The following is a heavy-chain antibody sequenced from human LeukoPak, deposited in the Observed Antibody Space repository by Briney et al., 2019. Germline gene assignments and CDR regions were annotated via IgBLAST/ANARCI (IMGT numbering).Heavy chain of an antibody. CDR1: GFTFSNNA. Sequence: GGSLRLSCAASGFTFSNNAMNWVRQAPGKGLEWVSTISGSGGSTYYTDSVKGRFTISRDTSKNTLHLQMNSLRVEDTAIYYCTRTSSGWYSGDWGQGTLVTVSS. CDR3: TRTSSGWYSGD. V-gene: IGHV3-23*01. J-gene: IGHJ4*02. CDR2: ISGSGGST. D-gene: IGHD6-19*01.